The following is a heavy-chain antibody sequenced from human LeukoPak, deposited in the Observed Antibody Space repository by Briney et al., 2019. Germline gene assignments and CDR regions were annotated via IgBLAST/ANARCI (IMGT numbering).Heavy chain of an antibody. Sequence: ASVKVSCKASGYTFTSYGISWVRQAPGQGLEWMGWISAYNGNTNYAQKLQGRVTMTTDSSTSTAHMELRSLRSDDTAVYYCARDKIVGATTVDYWGRGTLVTVSS. D-gene: IGHD1-26*01. CDR2: ISAYNGNT. V-gene: IGHV1-18*04. CDR3: ARDKIVGATTVDY. CDR1: GYTFTSYG. J-gene: IGHJ4*02.